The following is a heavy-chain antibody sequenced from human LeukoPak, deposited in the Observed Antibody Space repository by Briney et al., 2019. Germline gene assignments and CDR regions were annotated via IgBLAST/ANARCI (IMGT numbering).Heavy chain of an antibody. V-gene: IGHV5-51*01. Sequence: GESLKISCKGSGYTFSNHWIGWVRQMPGKGLEWMGIIHPPDSDTRYSTSFKGQVTTSADKSISTAYLQWSSLKASDTAMYYCARSGSSGYYFDYWGQGTLVTVSS. J-gene: IGHJ4*02. CDR1: GYTFSNHW. CDR3: ARSGSSGYYFDY. D-gene: IGHD3-22*01. CDR2: IHPPDSDT.